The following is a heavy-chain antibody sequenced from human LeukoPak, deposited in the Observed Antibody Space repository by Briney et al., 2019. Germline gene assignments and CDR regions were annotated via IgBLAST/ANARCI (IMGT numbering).Heavy chain of an antibody. D-gene: IGHD3-22*01. V-gene: IGHV3-21*01. CDR2: ISSGSSYI. CDR3: ARASSGYYLN. Sequence: GGSLGLSCAASGFTFSSYSMNWVRQAPGKGLEWVSSISSGSSYIYYADSVKGRFTISRDNAKNSLYLQMNSLRAEDTAVYYCARASSGYYLNWGQGTLVTVSS. J-gene: IGHJ4*02. CDR1: GFTFSSYS.